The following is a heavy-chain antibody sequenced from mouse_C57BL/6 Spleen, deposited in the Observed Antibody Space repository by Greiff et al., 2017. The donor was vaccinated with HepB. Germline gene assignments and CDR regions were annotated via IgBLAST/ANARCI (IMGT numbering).Heavy chain of an antibody. V-gene: IGHV1-26*01. CDR1: GYTFTDYY. D-gene: IGHD1-1*01. CDR3: ARTVVPDYYAMDY. Sequence: VQLQQSGPELVKPGASVKISFKASGYTFTDYYMNWVKQSHGKSLEWIGDINPNNGGTSYNQKFKGKATLTVDKSSSTAYMELRSLTSEDSAVYYCARTVVPDYYAMDYWGQGTSVTVSS. J-gene: IGHJ4*01. CDR2: INPNNGGT.